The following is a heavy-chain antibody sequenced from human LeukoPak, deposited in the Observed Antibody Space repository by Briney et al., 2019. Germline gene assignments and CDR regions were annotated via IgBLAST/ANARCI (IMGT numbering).Heavy chain of an antibody. CDR1: GCTFSSYW. J-gene: IGHJ1*01. CDR3: ARAPSEIGGYYPEYFRH. D-gene: IGHD3-3*01. Sequence: SLRLSCAASGCTFSSYWIHWVRQPPGKGLGWVSRTNSDGSSTSYADSVKGRFTISRDNAKNTLYLRMNSLRPEDTGVYYCARAPSEIGGYYPEYFRHWGQGTLVTVT. V-gene: IGHV3-74*01. CDR2: TNSDGSST.